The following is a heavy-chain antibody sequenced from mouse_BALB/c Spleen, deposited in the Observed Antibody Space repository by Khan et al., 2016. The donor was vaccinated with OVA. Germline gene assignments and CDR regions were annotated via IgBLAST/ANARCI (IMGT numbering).Heavy chain of an antibody. CDR1: GFTFSSFG. CDR3: ARSYFYGYYFDQ. Sequence: VELVESGGGLVQPGGSRKLSCVASGFTFSSFGMHWVRQAPEKGLEWVAYISGDSSTIYYTDTVKGRFTISRDNPKTTLFLQMTSLKSEDMAMYYCARSYFYGYYFDQWGQGTTLTVSS. V-gene: IGHV5-17*02. J-gene: IGHJ2*01. D-gene: IGHD1-1*01. CDR2: ISGDSSTI.